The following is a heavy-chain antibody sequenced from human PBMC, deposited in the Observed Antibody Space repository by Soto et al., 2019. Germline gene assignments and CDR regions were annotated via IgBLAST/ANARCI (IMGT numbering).Heavy chain of an antibody. CDR1: GDSI. D-gene: IGHD2-2*01. Sequence: SETLSLTCTVSGDSIWGWIRQPPGKGLEWIGSINESGTTHYNPSLKSRVTISIDTSKNQFSLILTSVTAADTAVYYCARLGGHCSSSSCFGFYVMDVWGQGTTVTVSS. CDR3: ARLGGHCSSSSCFGFYVMDV. J-gene: IGHJ6*02. CDR2: INESGTT. V-gene: IGHV4-39*01.